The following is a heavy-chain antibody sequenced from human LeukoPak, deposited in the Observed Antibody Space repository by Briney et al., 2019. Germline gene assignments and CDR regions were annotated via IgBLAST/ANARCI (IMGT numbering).Heavy chain of an antibody. D-gene: IGHD3-10*01. CDR2: TYYSGST. V-gene: IGHV4-31*03. CDR1: GGSISSGGYY. CDR3: ARAGSGSLDY. Sequence: SETLSLTCTVSGGSISSGGYYWSWIRQHPGKGLEWIGYTYYSGSTYYNPSLKSRVTISVDTSKNQFSLKLSSVTAADTAVYYCARAGSGSLDYWGQGTLVTVSS. J-gene: IGHJ4*02.